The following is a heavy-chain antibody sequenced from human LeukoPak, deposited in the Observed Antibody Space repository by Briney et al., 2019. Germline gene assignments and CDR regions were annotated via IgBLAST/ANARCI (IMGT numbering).Heavy chain of an antibody. CDR1: GFTFSSYS. Sequence: PGGSLRLSCAASGFTFSSYSMNWVRQAPGKGLEWVSSISSSSSYIYYADSVKGRFTISRDDAKNSLYLQMNSLRAEDTAVYYCASLNYYDSSGPQANWGQGTLVTVSS. D-gene: IGHD3-22*01. CDR2: ISSSSSYI. J-gene: IGHJ4*02. CDR3: ASLNYYDSSGPQAN. V-gene: IGHV3-21*01.